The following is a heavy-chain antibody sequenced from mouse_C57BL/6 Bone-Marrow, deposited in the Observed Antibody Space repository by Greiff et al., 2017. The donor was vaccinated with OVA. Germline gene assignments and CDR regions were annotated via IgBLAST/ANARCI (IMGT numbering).Heavy chain of an antibody. V-gene: IGHV14-4*01. CDR2: IDPENGDT. Sequence: EVQLQQSGAELVRPGASVKLSCTASGFNIKDDYMHWVKQRPEQGLEWIGWIDPENGDTEYASKFQGKATITADTSSNTAYLQLSSLTSEDTAVYCCTSPAYYGKNYWGEGTALTVSS. CDR3: TSPAYYGKNY. CDR1: GFNIKDDY. D-gene: IGHD1-1*01. J-gene: IGHJ2*01.